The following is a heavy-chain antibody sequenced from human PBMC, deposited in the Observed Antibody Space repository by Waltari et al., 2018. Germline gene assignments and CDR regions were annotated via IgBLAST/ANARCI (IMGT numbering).Heavy chain of an antibody. D-gene: IGHD2-15*01. J-gene: IGHJ6*02. CDR2: IIPIFGTA. CDR3: ARDQGGYCSGGSCYSRYYYYYGMDV. V-gene: IGHV1-69*05. Sequence: QVQLVQSGAEVKKPGSSVKVSCKASGGTFSSYAISWVRQAPGQGLEWMGGIIPIFGTANYAQKFQGRVTITTDESTSTAYMELSSLRSEDTAVYYCARDQGGYCSGGSCYSRYYYYYGMDVWGQGTTVTVSS. CDR1: GGTFSSYA.